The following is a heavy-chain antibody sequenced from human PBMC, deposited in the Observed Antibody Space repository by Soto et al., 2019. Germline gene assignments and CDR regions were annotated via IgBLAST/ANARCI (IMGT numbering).Heavy chain of an antibody. V-gene: IGHV3-23*01. Sequence: ESGGGLVQPGGSLRLSCAASGFTFSSYAMSWVRQAPGTGLEGVSAISGSGGSTYYADSVKGRFTISRDNSKNTLYLQMNSLRAEDTAVYYCAKAPHIYIVGATVTLDYWGQGTLVTVSS. CDR1: GFTFSSYA. J-gene: IGHJ4*02. D-gene: IGHD1-26*01. CDR2: ISGSGGST. CDR3: AKAPHIYIVGATVTLDY.